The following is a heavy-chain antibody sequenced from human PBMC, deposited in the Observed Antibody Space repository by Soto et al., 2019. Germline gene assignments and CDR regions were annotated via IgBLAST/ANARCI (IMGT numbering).Heavy chain of an antibody. CDR3: ARGHYDPSGYYPSDPFDI. V-gene: IGHV4-59*01. CDR2: IFYSGST. CDR1: GASISSYY. D-gene: IGHD3-22*01. Sequence: SETLSLTCTVSGASISSYYWSWIRQPPGKGLEWIGNIFYSGSTNYNTSLKSRVSMSTDTSKNQFSLQLSSVTAADTAVYYCARGHYDPSGYYPSDPFDIWGQGTMVTVSS. J-gene: IGHJ3*02.